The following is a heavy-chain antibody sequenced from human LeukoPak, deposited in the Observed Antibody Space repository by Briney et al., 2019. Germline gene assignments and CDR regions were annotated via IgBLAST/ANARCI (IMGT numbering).Heavy chain of an antibody. D-gene: IGHD2-15*01. CDR3: AKDSSRCSGGSCYSCFDY. J-gene: IGHJ4*02. CDR2: IGGSGYST. V-gene: IGHV3-23*01. CDR1: GFSFSFSS. Sequence: GGSLRLSCAASGFSFSFSSMNWVRQAPGKGLEWVSTIGGSGYSTYYADSVEGRFTISRDNSKNTLYLQMDSLRAEDTAAYYCAKDSSRCSGGSCYSCFDYWGQGTLVTVSS.